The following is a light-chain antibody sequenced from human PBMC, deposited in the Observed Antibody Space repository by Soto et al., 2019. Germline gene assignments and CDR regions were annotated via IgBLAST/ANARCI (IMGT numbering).Light chain of an antibody. V-gene: IGKV3-20*01. CDR1: QSSGSNF. CDR3: QQYGSSPPIT. J-gene: IGKJ5*01. CDR2: ASV. Sequence: ELVLTQAPGSLSLSPGERATLTCKTSQSSGSNFVAWYQQKPGQAPRLLLYASVTRATGIPDRFSGSASGTDFTLTINRLEPEDFAVCYCQQYGSSPPITFGQGTRLEI.